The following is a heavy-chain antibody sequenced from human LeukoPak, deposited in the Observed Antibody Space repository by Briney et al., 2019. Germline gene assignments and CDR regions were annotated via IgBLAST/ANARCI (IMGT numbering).Heavy chain of an antibody. J-gene: IGHJ5*02. V-gene: IGHV4-31*03. CDR2: IYYSGST. D-gene: IGHD2-15*01. Sequence: SETLSLTCTVSGGSISSGGYSWSWIRQHPGKGLEWIGYIYYSGSTCYNPSLKSRVTISVDTSKNQFSLKLSSVTAADTAVYYCASGGYCSGGSCYKEGPNWFDPWGQGTLVTVSS. CDR3: ASGGYCSGGSCYKEGPNWFDP. CDR1: GGSISSGGYS.